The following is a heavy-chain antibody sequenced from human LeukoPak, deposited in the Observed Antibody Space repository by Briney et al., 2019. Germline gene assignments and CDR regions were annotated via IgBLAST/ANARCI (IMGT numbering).Heavy chain of an antibody. V-gene: IGHV1-2*02. CDR3: AREDRYCTNGVCYTVLYFDY. CDR1: GYTFTGYY. J-gene: IGHJ4*02. Sequence: GASVKVSCKASGYTFTGYYMHWVRQAPGQGLEWMGWINPNSGGTNYAQKFQGRVTMTRDTSISTAYMELSRLRSDDTAVYYCAREDRYCTNGVCYTVLYFDYWGQGTLVTVS. D-gene: IGHD2-8*01. CDR2: INPNSGGT.